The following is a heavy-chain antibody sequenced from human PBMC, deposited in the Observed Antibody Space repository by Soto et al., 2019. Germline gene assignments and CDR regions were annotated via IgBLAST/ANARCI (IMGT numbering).Heavy chain of an antibody. Sequence: QVQLQESGPGLVKPSETLSLTCTVSGGSISSCYWSWIRQPPGKGLEWIGYIYYSGSTNYNPSLKSRVTISVDTSKNQFSLKLSSVTAADTAVYYCARVGLYYYGSGRPFDYWGQGTLVTVSS. CDR3: ARVGLYYYGSGRPFDY. V-gene: IGHV4-59*01. J-gene: IGHJ4*02. CDR1: GGSISSCY. D-gene: IGHD3-10*01. CDR2: IYYSGST.